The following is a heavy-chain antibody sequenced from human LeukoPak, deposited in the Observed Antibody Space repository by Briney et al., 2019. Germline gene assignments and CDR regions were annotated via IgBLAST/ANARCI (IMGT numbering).Heavy chain of an antibody. J-gene: IGHJ4*02. V-gene: IGHV5-51*01. Sequence: GESLKISCKTSGYSFTTYWIGWVRQMPGKGLEWMGVISPGNSETRYSPSFQGQVTISADKSFNTAYLQWSSLKASDTAMYYCARRGSGTDYWGQGTLVTVSS. CDR2: ISPGNSET. D-gene: IGHD3-10*01. CDR1: GYSFTTYW. CDR3: ARRGSGTDY.